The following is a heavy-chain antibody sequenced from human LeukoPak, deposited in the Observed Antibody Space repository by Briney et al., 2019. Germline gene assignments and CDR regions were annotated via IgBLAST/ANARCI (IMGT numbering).Heavy chain of an antibody. J-gene: IGHJ5*02. Sequence: SETLSLTCTVPGGSISSYYWSWIRQPPGKGLEWIGYIYYSGSTNYNPSLKSRVTISVDTSKNQFSLKLSSVTAADTAVYYCARASSSWFFWFDPWGQGTLVTVSS. CDR2: IYYSGST. V-gene: IGHV4-59*01. CDR3: ARASSSWFFWFDP. CDR1: GGSISSYY. D-gene: IGHD6-13*01.